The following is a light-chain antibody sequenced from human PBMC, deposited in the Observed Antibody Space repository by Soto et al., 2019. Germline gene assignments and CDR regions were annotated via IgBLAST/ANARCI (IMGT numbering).Light chain of an antibody. Sequence: QSALTQPRSVSGSPGQSVAISCTGTRSDVSWYQHHPGKAPKVIIYDVYKRPTGVPDRFSGSKSDDTASLTISGLQAEDEADYYCSSYAGGHVWLFGGGTQLTVL. J-gene: IGLJ3*02. V-gene: IGLV2-11*01. CDR3: SSYAGGHVWL. CDR1: RSDV. CDR2: DVY.